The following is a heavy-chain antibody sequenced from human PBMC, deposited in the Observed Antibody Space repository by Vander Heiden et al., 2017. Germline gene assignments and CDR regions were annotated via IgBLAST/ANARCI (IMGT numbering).Heavy chain of an antibody. J-gene: IGHJ4*02. D-gene: IGHD6-19*01. CDR2: ISVSGGST. CDR1: GFTFGSSA. CDR3: AKEGSGWYPGYFDY. Sequence: EVQQFASGGGLVQPGGSLRLACASSGFTFGSSAMSWVRQALGKGLEWVLAISVSGGSTYYADSVKGRFTISRDSSKSTLYLQMNRLRAEDTAVYYCAKEGSGWYPGYFDYWGQGTLVTVSS. V-gene: IGHV3-23*01.